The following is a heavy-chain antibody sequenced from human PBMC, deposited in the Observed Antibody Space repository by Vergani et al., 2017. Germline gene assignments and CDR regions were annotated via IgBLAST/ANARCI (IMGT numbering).Heavy chain of an antibody. CDR2: INTNTGNP. J-gene: IGHJ4*02. Sequence: QVQLVQSGSELKKPGASVKASCKASGYTFTSFAMNWVRQAPGQGLEWMGWINTNTGNPTYAQGFTGRFVFSLDTSVSTAYLQISNLKAEDTAVYYCAKGPRGIVGAKSNPRFHYWGQGTVVTVSS. CDR3: AKGPRGIVGAKSNPRFHY. V-gene: IGHV7-4-1*02. D-gene: IGHD1-26*01. CDR1: GYTFTSFA.